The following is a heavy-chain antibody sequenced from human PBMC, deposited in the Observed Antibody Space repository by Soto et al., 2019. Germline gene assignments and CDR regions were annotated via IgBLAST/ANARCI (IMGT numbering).Heavy chain of an antibody. J-gene: IGHJ6*03. D-gene: IGHD2-2*01. CDR1: GFTFSSYA. Sequence: GGSLRLSCAASGFTFSSYAMSWVRQAPGKGLEWVSAISGSGGSTYYADSAKGRFTISRDNSKNTLYLQMNSLNADDTDVYYCAKIGPAAMFNYYYYMDVWGKGTTVTVSS. V-gene: IGHV3-23*01. CDR2: ISGSGGST. CDR3: AKIGPAAMFNYYYYMDV.